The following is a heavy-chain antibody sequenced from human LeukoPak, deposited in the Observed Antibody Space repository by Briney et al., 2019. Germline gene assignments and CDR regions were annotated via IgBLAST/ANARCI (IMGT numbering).Heavy chain of an antibody. V-gene: IGHV3-30*18. Sequence: GGSLRLSCAASGFTFSSYGMHWVRQAPGKGLEWVAVISYDGSNKYYADSVKGRFTISRDNSKNTLYLQMNSLRAEDTAVYYCAKARIAVADYYYYGMDVWAKGPRSPSPQ. CDR3: AKARIAVADYYYYGMDV. CDR1: GFTFSSYG. J-gene: IGHJ6*04. D-gene: IGHD6-19*01. CDR2: ISYDGSNK.